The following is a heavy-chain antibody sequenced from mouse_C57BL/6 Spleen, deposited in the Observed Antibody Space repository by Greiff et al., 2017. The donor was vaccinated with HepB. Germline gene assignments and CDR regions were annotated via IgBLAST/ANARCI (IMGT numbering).Heavy chain of an antibody. J-gene: IGHJ1*03. CDR1: GFSFNTYA. Sequence: EVQGVESGGGLVQPKGSLKLSCAASGFSFNTYAMNWVRQAPGKGLEWVARIRSKSNNYATYYADSVKDRFTISRDDSESMLYLQMNNLKTEDTAMDYCVRFYDGYYVGYFDVWGTGTTVTVSS. V-gene: IGHV10-1*01. CDR3: VRFYDGYYVGYFDV. CDR2: IRSKSNNYAT. D-gene: IGHD2-3*01.